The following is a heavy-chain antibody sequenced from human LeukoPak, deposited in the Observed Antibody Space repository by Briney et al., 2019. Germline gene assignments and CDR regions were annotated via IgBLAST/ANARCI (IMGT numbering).Heavy chain of an antibody. CDR1: GFTFSNYW. V-gene: IGHV3-7*05. D-gene: IGHD3-10*01. CDR2: IKQDGSEE. Sequence: PGGSLRLSCVASGFTFSNYWMSWVRQAPGKGLEWVANIKQDGSEEVYVDSLKGRFTISRDNAKNSLYLQMNSLRAEDTALYYCARGGWFGELLFDYWGQGTLVTVSS. J-gene: IGHJ4*02. CDR3: ARGGWFGELLFDY.